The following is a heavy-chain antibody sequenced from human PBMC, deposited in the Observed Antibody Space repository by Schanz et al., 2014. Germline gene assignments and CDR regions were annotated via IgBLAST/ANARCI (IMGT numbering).Heavy chain of an antibody. CDR1: RYTFNTYG. J-gene: IGHJ4*02. CDR2: IIPILGIA. Sequence: QGQLVQSGPEVKEPGASVKVSCEASRYTFNTYGLNWVRQAPGQGLEWMGRIIPILGIANYAQKFQGRVTITADKSTFTAYMDVSSLTSEDTAVYYCASSGAAYSSSWDFDYWGQGTLVTVSS. V-gene: IGHV1-69*04. CDR3: ASSGAAYSSSWDFDY. D-gene: IGHD6-13*01.